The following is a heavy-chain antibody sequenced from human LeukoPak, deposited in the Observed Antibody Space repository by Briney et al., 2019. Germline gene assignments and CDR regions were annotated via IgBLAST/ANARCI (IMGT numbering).Heavy chain of an antibody. CDR3: ARDSYLRFLEYCLDY. J-gene: IGHJ4*02. Sequence: SVRVSCKASGGTFSSYAISWVRQAPGQGLEWMGRIIPILGIANYAQKFQGRVTITADKSTSTAYMELSSLRSEDTAVYYCARDSYLRFLEYCLDYWGQGTLVTVSS. V-gene: IGHV1-69*04. D-gene: IGHD3-3*01. CDR1: GGTFSSYA. CDR2: IIPILGIA.